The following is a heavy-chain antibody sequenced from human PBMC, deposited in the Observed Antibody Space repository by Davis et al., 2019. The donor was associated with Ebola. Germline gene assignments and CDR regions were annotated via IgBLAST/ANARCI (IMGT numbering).Heavy chain of an antibody. D-gene: IGHD3-22*01. CDR1: GGSISSSSYY. CDR3: ARHPNYYDRYYGMDV. V-gene: IGHV4-39*01. CDR2: IYYSGTT. J-gene: IGHJ6*02. Sequence: PSQTLSLTCTVSGGSISSSSYYWGWIRQPPGKGLEWIGSIYYSGTTYYNPSPKSRVPISVDTSKNQFSLKLSSVTAADTAVYYCARHPNYYDRYYGMDVWGQGTTVTVSS.